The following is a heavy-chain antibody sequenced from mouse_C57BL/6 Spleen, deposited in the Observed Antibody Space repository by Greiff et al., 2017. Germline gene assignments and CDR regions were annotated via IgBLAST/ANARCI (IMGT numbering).Heavy chain of an antibody. V-gene: IGHV1-26*01. CDR2: INPNNGGT. Sequence: VQLQQSGPELVKPGASVKISCKASGYTFTDYYMNWVKQSHGKSLEWIGDINPNNGGTSYNQKFKGKATLTVDKSSSTAYMELRSLTSEDSAVYYSARDGYYEVYYFDYWGQGTTRTVSS. D-gene: IGHD2-3*01. CDR3: ARDGYYEVYYFDY. J-gene: IGHJ2*01. CDR1: GYTFTDYY.